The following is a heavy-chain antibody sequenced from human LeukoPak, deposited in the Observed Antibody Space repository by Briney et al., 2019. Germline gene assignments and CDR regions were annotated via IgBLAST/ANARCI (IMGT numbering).Heavy chain of an antibody. D-gene: IGHD3-10*01. CDR1: GGSISSYY. J-gene: IGHJ4*02. CDR2: IYTSGST. CDR3: ATSYYYGSGSYNQFDY. Sequence: SETLSLTCTVSGGSISSYYWSWIRQPAGKGLEWIGRIYTSGSTNYSPSLSSRVTISVDTSKNQFSLKLSSVTAADTAVYYCATSYYYGSGSYNQFDYWGQGTLVTVSS. V-gene: IGHV4-4*07.